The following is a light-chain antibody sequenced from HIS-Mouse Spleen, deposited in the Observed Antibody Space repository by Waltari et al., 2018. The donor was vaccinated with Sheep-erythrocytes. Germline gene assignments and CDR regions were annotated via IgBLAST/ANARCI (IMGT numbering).Light chain of an antibody. Sequence: AIQLTQSPSSLSASVGDRVTITCRPSQGISSALAWYQQKPGKAPKLLIYDASSLESGVPSRFSGSGSGTDFTLTISSLQPEDFATYYCQQFNSYLYTFGQGTKLEIK. CDR3: QQFNSYLYT. CDR2: DAS. V-gene: IGKV1-13*02. J-gene: IGKJ2*01. CDR1: QGISSA.